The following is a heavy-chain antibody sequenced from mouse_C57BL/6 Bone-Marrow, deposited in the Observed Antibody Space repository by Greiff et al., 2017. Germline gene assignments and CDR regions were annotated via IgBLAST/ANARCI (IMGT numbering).Heavy chain of an antibody. CDR1: GYAFSSYW. D-gene: IGHD1-1*01. J-gene: IGHJ2*01. CDR3: AMKNYPRPFDY. CDR2: IYPGDGDT. V-gene: IGHV1-80*01. Sequence: VQLKQSGAELVKPGASVKISCKASGYAFSSYWMNWVKQRPGKGLEWIGQIYPGDGDTNYNGKFKGKATLTADTSSSTAYMQLSSLTSEDSAVYFCAMKNYPRPFDYWGQGTTLTVSS.